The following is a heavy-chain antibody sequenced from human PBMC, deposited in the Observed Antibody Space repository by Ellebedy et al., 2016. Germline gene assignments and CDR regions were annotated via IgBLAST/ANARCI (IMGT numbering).Heavy chain of an antibody. V-gene: IGHV5-51*01. J-gene: IGHJ3*02. Sequence: GESLKISXKGSGYSFTSYWIGWVRQMPGKGLEWMGIIYPGDSDTRYSPSFQGQVTISADKSISTAYLQWSSLKASDTAMYYCARHVYSSSSADAFDIWGQGTMVTVSS. CDR1: GYSFTSYW. D-gene: IGHD6-6*01. CDR2: IYPGDSDT. CDR3: ARHVYSSSSADAFDI.